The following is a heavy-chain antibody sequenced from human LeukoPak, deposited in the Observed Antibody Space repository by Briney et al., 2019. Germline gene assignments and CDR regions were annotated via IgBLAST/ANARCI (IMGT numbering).Heavy chain of an antibody. J-gene: IGHJ4*02. CDR2: IGGSGGST. CDR3: AKAVGYDPRYYFDY. V-gene: IGHV3-23*01. D-gene: IGHD5-12*01. Sequence: GGSLRLSCAASGFTFSSYAMSWVRQAPGKGLEWVSAIGGSGGSTYYADSVKGRFTISRDNSKNTLYLQMNSLRAEDTAVYYCAKAVGYDPRYYFDYWGQGTLVTVSS. CDR1: GFTFSSYA.